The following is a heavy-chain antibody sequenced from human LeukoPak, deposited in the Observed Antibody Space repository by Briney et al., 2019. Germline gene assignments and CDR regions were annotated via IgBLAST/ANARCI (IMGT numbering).Heavy chain of an antibody. CDR2: IWYDGSRK. CDR1: GFSLTTYG. V-gene: IGHV3-33*01. CDR3: ARDGGSGIDY. Sequence: PGGSLRLSCAASGFSLTTYGTHWLRQAPGKGLEWVAVIWYDGSRKFYGDSVKGRFTVSRDTFEDTMYLQMNSLRVEDTAVYYCARDGGSGIDYWGQGTLVTVSS. J-gene: IGHJ4*02. D-gene: IGHD3-10*01.